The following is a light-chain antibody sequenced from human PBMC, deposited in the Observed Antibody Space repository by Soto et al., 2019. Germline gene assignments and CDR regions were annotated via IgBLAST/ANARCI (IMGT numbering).Light chain of an antibody. J-gene: IGKJ3*01. V-gene: IGKV3-11*01. CDR2: DAS. CDR1: QSVSGY. Sequence: VLTQSPATLSLSPGDRATLSCRASQSVSGYLAWYQYKPGQAPRLLIYDASNRVTGIPARFSGSGFGTDFTLTISSLEPEDFAVYYCQQRADWPTFGPGTRVDLK. CDR3: QQRADWPT.